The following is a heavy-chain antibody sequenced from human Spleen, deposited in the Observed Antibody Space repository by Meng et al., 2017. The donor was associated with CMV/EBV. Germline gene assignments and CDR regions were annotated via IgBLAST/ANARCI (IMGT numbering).Heavy chain of an antibody. D-gene: IGHD6-25*01. J-gene: IGHJ6*02. CDR1: GGSVSSGYDY. V-gene: IGHV4-61*01. Sequence: SETLSLTCTVSGGSVSSGYDYWSWIRQPPGKGLEWIGYIYYTGSTNYNPSLKSRVTISVDTSKNQFSLKLSSVTAADTAVYYCARGARLGDVWGQGTTVTVSS. CDR3: ARGARLGDV. CDR2: IYYTGST.